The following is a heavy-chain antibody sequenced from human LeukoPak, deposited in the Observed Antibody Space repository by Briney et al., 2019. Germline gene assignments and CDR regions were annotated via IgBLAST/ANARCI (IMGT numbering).Heavy chain of an antibody. CDR1: GFTLSSYK. Sequence: GGSLRLSCAASGFTLSSYKMTWVRQAPGKGLECVASISPSSSYIYYGDSLKGRVTVSRDNAKNSLFLQMSSLRAEDTAIYYCARDLTGGEYFHSWGQGTLVSVSS. V-gene: IGHV3-21*01. J-gene: IGHJ4*02. D-gene: IGHD3-9*01. CDR3: ARDLTGGEYFHS. CDR2: ISPSSSYI.